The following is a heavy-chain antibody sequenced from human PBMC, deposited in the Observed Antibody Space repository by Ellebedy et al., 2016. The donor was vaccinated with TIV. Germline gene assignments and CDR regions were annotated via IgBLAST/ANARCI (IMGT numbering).Heavy chain of an antibody. Sequence: AASVKVSCKASGYTFTGYYMHWVRQAPGQGLEWMGWINPNSGGTNYAQKFQGRVTMTRDTSISTAYMELSRLRSDDTAVYYCARSDGYCSGGSCYEGYFDYWGQGTLVTVSS. CDR1: GYTFTGYY. J-gene: IGHJ4*02. CDR2: INPNSGGT. CDR3: ARSDGYCSGGSCYEGYFDY. D-gene: IGHD2-15*01. V-gene: IGHV1-2*02.